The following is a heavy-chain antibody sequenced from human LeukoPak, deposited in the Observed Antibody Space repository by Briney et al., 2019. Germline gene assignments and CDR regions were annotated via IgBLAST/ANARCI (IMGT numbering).Heavy chain of an antibody. J-gene: IGHJ4*02. CDR2: ISYDGSNK. Sequence: PGGSLRLSCAASGFTFSSYAMHWVRQAPGKGLEWVAVISYDGSNKYYADSVKGRFTISRDNSKNTLYLQMNSLRAEDTAVYYCARDDYYDCSGYYSYWGQGTLVTVSS. CDR3: ARDDYYDCSGYYSY. D-gene: IGHD3-22*01. V-gene: IGHV3-30-3*01. CDR1: GFTFSSYA.